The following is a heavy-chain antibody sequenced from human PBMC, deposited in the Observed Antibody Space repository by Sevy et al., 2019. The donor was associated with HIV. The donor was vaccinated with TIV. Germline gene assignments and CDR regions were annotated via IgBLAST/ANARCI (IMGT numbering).Heavy chain of an antibody. Sequence: GGSLRLSCVASGFTLNSYWMSWVRQAPGKGLEWVSNIGSTGPTIYYADSVKGRFTISRDNAKNSLYLQMNSLREEDTAVYYCARPGSGWFEFDSWGQGTLVTVSS. J-gene: IGHJ4*02. CDR2: IGSTGPTI. CDR1: GFTLNSYW. CDR3: ARPGSGWFEFDS. V-gene: IGHV3-48*02. D-gene: IGHD6-19*01.